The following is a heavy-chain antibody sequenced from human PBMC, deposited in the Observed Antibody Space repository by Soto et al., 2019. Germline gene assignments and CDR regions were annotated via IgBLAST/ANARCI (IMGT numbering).Heavy chain of an antibody. V-gene: IGHV4-39*01. CDR1: GDSISRSSYN. Sequence: SETLSLTCSVSGDSISRSSYNWGWIRQSPGEGLEWIASITNNGGTQYNPSLKSRVTIFVDTSKNEFSLKVTSVTAADTGVYFCASRYPPSQPDHWGQGTLVTVSS. CDR3: ASRYPPSQPDH. J-gene: IGHJ1*01. CDR2: ITNNGGT. D-gene: IGHD3-9*01.